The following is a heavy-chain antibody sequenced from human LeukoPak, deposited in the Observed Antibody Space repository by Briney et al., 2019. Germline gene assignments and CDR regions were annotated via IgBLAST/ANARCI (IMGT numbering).Heavy chain of an antibody. D-gene: IGHD6-13*01. CDR3: ARDLFSSSWYELDDY. Sequence: PGGSLRLSCAASGFTFSSYGMPWVRQAPGKGLEWVAVIWYDGSNKYYADSVKGRFTISRDNSKNTLYLQMYSLRAEDTAVYYCARDLFSSSWYELDDYWGQGTLVTVSS. CDR2: IWYDGSNK. V-gene: IGHV3-33*01. CDR1: GFTFSSYG. J-gene: IGHJ4*02.